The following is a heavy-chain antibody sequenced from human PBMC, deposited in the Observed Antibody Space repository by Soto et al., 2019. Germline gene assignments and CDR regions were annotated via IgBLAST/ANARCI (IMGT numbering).Heavy chain of an antibody. CDR1: GYTFSSYG. D-gene: IGHD2-8*01. CDR3: VRDSCTPERCYTHHFDV. CDR2: ISTYTGNT. J-gene: IGHJ6*02. V-gene: IGHV1-18*04. Sequence: ASVKVSCKSSGYTFSSYGVSWVRQAPGQGLEWLGWISTYTGNTKHAQKFQDRVTLTTEASTSTAYMELRSLRSDDTAVYYCVRDSCTPERCYTHHFDVWGQGTTVTVSS.